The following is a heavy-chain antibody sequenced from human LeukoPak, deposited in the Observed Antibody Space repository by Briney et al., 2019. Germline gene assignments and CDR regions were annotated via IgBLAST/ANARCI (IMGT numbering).Heavy chain of an antibody. CDR1: GFTFSSYS. CDR3: AKDQSGWSGYVTPGY. CDR2: ISYDGSNK. V-gene: IGHV3-30*18. Sequence: TGGSLRLSCAASGFTFSSYSLDWVRQAPGKGLEWVAVISYDGSNKYYADSVKGRFTISRDNSKNTLYLQMNSLRVEDTAVYYCAKDQSGWSGYVTPGYWGQGTLVTVSS. D-gene: IGHD5-12*01. J-gene: IGHJ4*02.